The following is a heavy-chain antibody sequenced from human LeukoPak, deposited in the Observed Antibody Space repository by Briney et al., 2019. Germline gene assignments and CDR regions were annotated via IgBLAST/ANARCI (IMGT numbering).Heavy chain of an antibody. J-gene: IGHJ1*01. Sequence: GGSLRLSCAASGFTFSRAWMGWVSQAPRKGLEWPPHVNADGSDTYHVDSVKGRFTISRSNAKKSLFLQMNSLRVEDTALYYCVRWGVTAGMQDWGQGTLITVS. V-gene: IGHV3-7*01. CDR3: VRWGVTAGMQD. D-gene: IGHD6-19*01. CDR2: VNADGSDT. CDR1: GFTFSRAW.